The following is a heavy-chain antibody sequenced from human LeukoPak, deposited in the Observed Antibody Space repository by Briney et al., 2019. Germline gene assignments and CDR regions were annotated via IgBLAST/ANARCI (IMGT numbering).Heavy chain of an antibody. CDR1: GYTFTKFA. CDR3: ARIMKGDFWSGDSYYDYYYMDV. D-gene: IGHD3-3*01. J-gene: IGHJ6*03. V-gene: IGHV7-4-1*02. Sequence: ASVKVSCKASGYTFTKFAMNWVRQAPGQGLEWMGWINTDTGNPTYAQGFTGRFVFSLDTSVSTAYLQISSLKAEDTAVYYCARIMKGDFWSGDSYYDYYYMDVWGKGTTVTVSS. CDR2: INTDTGNP.